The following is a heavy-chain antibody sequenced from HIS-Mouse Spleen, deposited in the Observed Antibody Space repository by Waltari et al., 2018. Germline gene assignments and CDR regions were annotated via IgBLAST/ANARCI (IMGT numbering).Heavy chain of an antibody. CDR1: GGSISSSSYY. Sequence: QLQLQESGPGLVKPSETLSLTCTVSGGSISSSSYYWGWIRQPPGKGLEWIGSIYYSGSTYYKPSRKSRVTISVDTSKNQFSLKLSSGTAADTAVYYCARAYYYGSGSYYKGYFDYWGQGTLVTVSS. D-gene: IGHD3-10*01. CDR3: ARAYYYGSGSYYKGYFDY. J-gene: IGHJ4*02. V-gene: IGHV4-39*07. CDR2: IYYSGST.